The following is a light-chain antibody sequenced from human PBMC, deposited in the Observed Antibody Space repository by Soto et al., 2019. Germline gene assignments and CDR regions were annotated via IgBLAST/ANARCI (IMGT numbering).Light chain of an antibody. CDR1: QDISNY. CDR3: QKYNSAPRT. Sequence: DFQMTQSPSSLSASVGDRVTITCRASQDISNYLAWYQQKPGKVPKLLIYAASTLQSGVPSRFSGSGSGTDFTLTISSLQPEDVATYYSQKYNSAPRTFGGGTKVEIK. J-gene: IGKJ4*01. CDR2: AAS. V-gene: IGKV1-27*01.